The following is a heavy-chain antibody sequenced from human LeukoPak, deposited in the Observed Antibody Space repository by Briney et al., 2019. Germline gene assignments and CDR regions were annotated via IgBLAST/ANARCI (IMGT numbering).Heavy chain of an antibody. CDR2: MNPNSDNT. D-gene: IGHD3-16*01. J-gene: IGHJ3*02. CDR3: ARGGVVVLGVMDI. Sequence: ASVKVSCKASGYIFTSYDINWVRQATGQGPEWMAWMNPNSDNTGYAQKFQGRITMTRDTSINTSYMELRRLRSDDTAVYYCARGGVVVLGVMDIWGQGTVVTVSS. V-gene: IGHV1-8*01. CDR1: GYIFTSYD.